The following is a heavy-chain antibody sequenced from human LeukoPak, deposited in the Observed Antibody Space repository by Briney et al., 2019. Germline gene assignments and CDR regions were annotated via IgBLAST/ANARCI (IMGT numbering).Heavy chain of an antibody. CDR1: GFTFSGSA. D-gene: IGHD5-18*01. CDR3: TSFVDTAMMYYFDY. Sequence: GGSLRLSCAASGFTFSGSAMHWVRQASGKGLEWVGRIRSKANSYATAYAASVKGRCTISRDDSKNTAYLQMNSLKTEDTAVYYCTSFVDTAMMYYFDYWGQGTLVTVSS. CDR2: IRSKANSYAT. J-gene: IGHJ4*02. V-gene: IGHV3-73*01.